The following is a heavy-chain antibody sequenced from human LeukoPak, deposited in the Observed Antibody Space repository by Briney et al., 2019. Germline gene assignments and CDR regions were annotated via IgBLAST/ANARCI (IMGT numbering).Heavy chain of an antibody. J-gene: IGHJ6*03. V-gene: IGHV4-38-2*02. Sequence: SETLSLTCTVSGYSITSAYYWGWIRQPPGQGLEWMGSFFLKGSTYYNPSLKSRVTRSVDTSTNQLSLNLSSVTAADTAVYFCARGRNTLASCSSTTCLHSYYYLDVWGKGTTVTVSS. CDR2: FFLKGST. CDR3: ARGRNTLASCSSTTCLHSYYYLDV. CDR1: GYSITSAYY. D-gene: IGHD2-2*01.